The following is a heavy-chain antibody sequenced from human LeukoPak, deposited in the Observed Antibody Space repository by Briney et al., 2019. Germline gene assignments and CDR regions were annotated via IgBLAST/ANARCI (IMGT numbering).Heavy chain of an antibody. Sequence: GESLKISCKGSGYSFANYFIAWVRQMPGKGLEWMGIIYPGDTDTRYSPSFQGQVTISADKSINTAYLQWSSLKASDTAMYYCARRRLANKKYYYYYYGLDVWGQGTTVTVSS. CDR3: ARRRLANKKYYYYYYGLDV. D-gene: IGHD3-9*01. CDR1: GYSFANYF. CDR2: IYPGDTDT. V-gene: IGHV5-51*01. J-gene: IGHJ6*02.